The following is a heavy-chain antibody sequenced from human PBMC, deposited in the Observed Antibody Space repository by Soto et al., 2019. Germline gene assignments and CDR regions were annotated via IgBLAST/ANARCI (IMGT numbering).Heavy chain of an antibody. CDR1: GFTFSSYG. CDR3: VKDGSSGWPYFDDMDV. Sequence: GGSLRLSCAASGFTFSSYGMHWVRQAPGKGLEWVVVILYDGSKKYYADSVKGRFTISRDNSKNTLYLQMSSLRAEDTALYYCVKDGSSGWPYFDDMDVWGQGTTVTVSS. D-gene: IGHD6-19*01. J-gene: IGHJ6*02. V-gene: IGHV3-30*18. CDR2: ILYDGSKK.